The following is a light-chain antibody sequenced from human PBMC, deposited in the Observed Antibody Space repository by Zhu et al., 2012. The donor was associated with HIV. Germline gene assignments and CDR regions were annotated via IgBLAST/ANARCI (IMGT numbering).Light chain of an antibody. CDR1: QSVGTN. Sequence: IVLTQSPATLSLSPGERATLSCRASQSVGTNLAWYQQKFGQTPRLLIYRVSDRATGIPARFSGSGSGTEFTLTISSLESEDFAVYYCHQYNNWPPTFGQGTKVELK. V-gene: IGKV3-15*01. CDR2: RVS. CDR3: HQYNNWPPT. J-gene: IGKJ1*01.